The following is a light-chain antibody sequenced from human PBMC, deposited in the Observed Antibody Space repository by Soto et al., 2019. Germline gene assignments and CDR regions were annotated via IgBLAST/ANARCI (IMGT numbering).Light chain of an antibody. Sequence: EIVMTQSPATLSVSPGERATLSCRASQSVSSILAWYQQKPGQAPSLLIYGASNRATGIPARFSGSGSGTDFTLTISSLEPEDFAVYYCQQRSNWPWTFGQGTKVDIK. CDR2: GAS. CDR3: QQRSNWPWT. J-gene: IGKJ1*01. CDR1: QSVSSI. V-gene: IGKV3-11*01.